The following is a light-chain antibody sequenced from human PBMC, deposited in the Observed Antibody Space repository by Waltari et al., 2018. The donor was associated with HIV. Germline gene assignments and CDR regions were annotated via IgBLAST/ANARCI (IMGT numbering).Light chain of an antibody. V-gene: IGLV1-40*01. J-gene: IGLJ1*01. CDR2: GNS. CDR3: QSYDSSLNGFYV. Sequence: QSVLTQPPSVSGAPGQRVTISCTGSRSNLGAGYDVPWFQQLPGTAPKVLIYGNSNRPSGVPDRFSGSKSGTSASLGITGIQAEDEADYYCQSYDSSLNGFYVFGTGTKVTVL. CDR1: RSNLGAGYD.